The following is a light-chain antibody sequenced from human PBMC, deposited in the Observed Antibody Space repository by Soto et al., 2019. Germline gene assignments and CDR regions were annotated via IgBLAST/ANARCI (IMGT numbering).Light chain of an antibody. CDR3: SSYTSSRSWV. Sequence: QSVLTQPASVSGSPGQSITISCTGTTSDIGGYNYVSWYQQHPGKAPKLMIYDVSNRPSGVSNRFSGSKSGTTASLTISGLQAEYEADSYCSSYTSSRSWVFGGGTQLTVL. CDR1: TSDIGGYNY. J-gene: IGLJ3*02. CDR2: DVS. V-gene: IGLV2-14*01.